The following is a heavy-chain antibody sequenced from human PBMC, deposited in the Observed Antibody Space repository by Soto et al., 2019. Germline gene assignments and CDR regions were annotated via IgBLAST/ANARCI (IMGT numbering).Heavy chain of an antibody. J-gene: IGHJ6*02. CDR2: INAGNGNT. CDR1: GYTFTTYA. Sequence: QVQLVQSGAEVKKPGASVKVSCKASGYTFTTYAMHWVRQAPGQRLEWMGWINAGNGNTKYSQKFQGRVTITRGTSASTAYMELSSLRSEDTAVYYCARVTSTGWRLMDVWGQGTTVTVSS. V-gene: IGHV1-3*01. D-gene: IGHD6-19*01. CDR3: ARVTSTGWRLMDV.